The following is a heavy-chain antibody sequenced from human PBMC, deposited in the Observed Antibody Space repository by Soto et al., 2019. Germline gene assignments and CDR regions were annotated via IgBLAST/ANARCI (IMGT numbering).Heavy chain of an antibody. CDR3: TTGFLSVADYYYGMDV. V-gene: IGHV3-15*07. CDR2: IKSNTDGGTT. CDR1: GFTFSNAG. J-gene: IGHJ6*02. D-gene: IGHD2-15*01. Sequence: GGSMRLSCTAAGFTFSNAGMNWVRQEPGKGLEWVGRIKSNTDGGTTDYAAPVKGRFTISRDDSKNTLYLQMNSLKTEDTAVYYCTTGFLSVADYYYGMDVWGQGTTVTVSS.